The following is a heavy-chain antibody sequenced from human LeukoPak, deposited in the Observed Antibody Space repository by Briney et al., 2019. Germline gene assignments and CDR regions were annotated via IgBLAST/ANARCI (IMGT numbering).Heavy chain of an antibody. CDR3: AREHPDEAPDSSAMSP. CDR1: GGTFSSYA. V-gene: IGHV1-69*13. Sequence: SVKVSCKASGGTFSSYAISWVRQALGQGLEWMGGIIPIFGTANYAQKFQGRVTITADESTSTAYMELSSLRSEDTAVYYCAREHPDEAPDSSAMSPWGQGTLVTVSS. J-gene: IGHJ5*02. CDR2: IIPIFGTA. D-gene: IGHD3-22*01.